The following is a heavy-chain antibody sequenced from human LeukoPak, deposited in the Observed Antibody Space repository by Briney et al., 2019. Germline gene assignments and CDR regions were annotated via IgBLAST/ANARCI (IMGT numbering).Heavy chain of an antibody. D-gene: IGHD3-16*02. CDR1: GGSISSGGYY. V-gene: IGHV4-31*03. Sequence: PSETLSLTCTVSGGSISSGGYYWSWIRQHPGKGLEWIGYIYYSGSTYYNPSLKSRVTISVDTSKNQFSLKLSSVTAADTAVYYCARHLAGGRYDYVWGSYRPHAFDIWGQGTMVTVSS. J-gene: IGHJ3*02. CDR2: IYYSGST. CDR3: ARHLAGGRYDYVWGSYRPHAFDI.